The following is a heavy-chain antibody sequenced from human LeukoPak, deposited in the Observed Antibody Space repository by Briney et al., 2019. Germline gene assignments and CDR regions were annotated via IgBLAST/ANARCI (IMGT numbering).Heavy chain of an antibody. V-gene: IGHV1-24*01. J-gene: IGHJ6*02. CDR3: ATGTSSTSADYYYGMDV. D-gene: IGHD2-2*01. Sequence: GASVKVSCRVSGYTLTELSMHWVRQAPGKGREWMGGFDPEDGETIYAQKSQGRVTMTEDTSTDTAYMELSSLRSEDTAVYYCATGTSSTSADYYYGMDVWGQGTTVTVSS. CDR2: FDPEDGET. CDR1: GYTLTELS.